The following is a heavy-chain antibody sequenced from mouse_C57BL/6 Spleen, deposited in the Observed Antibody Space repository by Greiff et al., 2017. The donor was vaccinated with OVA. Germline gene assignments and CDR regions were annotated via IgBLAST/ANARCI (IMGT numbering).Heavy chain of an antibody. CDR2: IFPGSGST. D-gene: IGHD1-1*01. CDR1: GYTFTDYY. Sequence: VQLQESGPELVKPGASVKISCTASGYTFTDYYINWVQQRPGQGLEWIGWIFPGSGSTYYNEKFKGKATLTVDNSSSTAYMLLSSLTSEDTAVYFCASGHYYGRSYDYAMDYWGQGTSVTVSS. CDR3: ASGHYYGRSYDYAMDY. J-gene: IGHJ4*01. V-gene: IGHV1-75*01.